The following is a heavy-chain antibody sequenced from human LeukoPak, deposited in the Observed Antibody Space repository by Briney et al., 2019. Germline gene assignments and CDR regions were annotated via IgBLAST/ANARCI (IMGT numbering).Heavy chain of an antibody. J-gene: IGHJ4*02. D-gene: IGHD3-9*01. Sequence: ASVKVSCKASGYTFTGYYMHWVRQAPGQGLEWMGWINPNSGGTNYAQKFQGRVTMTRDTSISTAYMELSRLRSDDTAVYYCARDEYFDYLLWYYWGQGTLVTVSS. CDR2: INPNSGGT. CDR3: ARDEYFDYLLWYY. CDR1: GYTFTGYY. V-gene: IGHV1-2*02.